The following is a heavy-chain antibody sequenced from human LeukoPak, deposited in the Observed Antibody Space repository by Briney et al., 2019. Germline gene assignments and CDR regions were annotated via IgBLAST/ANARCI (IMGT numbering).Heavy chain of an antibody. V-gene: IGHV3-15*01. CDR2: IKSKTDGGTT. Sequence: GGSLRLSCGAPGFTFSNAWMSWVRQASGKGLEWVDRIKSKTDGGTTDYAAPVKGRFTISRDDTKNTLYLQMNSLKTEDTAVYYCTTDGEQRVGSDYWGQGTLVTVSS. CDR3: TTDGEQRVGSDY. J-gene: IGHJ4*02. CDR1: GFTFSNAW. D-gene: IGHD6-6*01.